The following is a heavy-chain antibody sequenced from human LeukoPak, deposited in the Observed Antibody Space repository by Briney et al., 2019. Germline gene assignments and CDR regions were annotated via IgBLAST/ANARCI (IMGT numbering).Heavy chain of an antibody. J-gene: IGHJ4*02. V-gene: IGHV3-15*01. Sequence: GGSLRLSCAVSGLTFSDAWVVWVRQAPGKGLEWVARITASGIENYAAPVNARFTASRDDSKTTVYLQMNSLTTEDTAVYYCATAPTRGWLPYFDYWGQGTVVTVSS. CDR3: ATAPTRGWLPYFDY. D-gene: IGHD5-12*01. CDR2: ITASGIE. CDR1: GLTFSDAW.